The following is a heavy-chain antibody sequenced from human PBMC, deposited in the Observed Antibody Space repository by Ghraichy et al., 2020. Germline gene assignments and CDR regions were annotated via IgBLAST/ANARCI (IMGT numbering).Heavy chain of an antibody. CDR2: IKQDGSEK. CDR1: GFTFSSYW. CDR3: ARDRRTMVRGVSDY. V-gene: IGHV3-7*01. J-gene: IGHJ4*02. Sequence: GGSLRLSCAASGFTFSSYWMSWVRQAPGKGLEWVANIKQDGSEKYYVDSVKGRFTISRDNAKNSLYLQMNSLRAEDTAVYYCARDRRTMVRGVSDYWGQGTLVTVSS. D-gene: IGHD3-10*01.